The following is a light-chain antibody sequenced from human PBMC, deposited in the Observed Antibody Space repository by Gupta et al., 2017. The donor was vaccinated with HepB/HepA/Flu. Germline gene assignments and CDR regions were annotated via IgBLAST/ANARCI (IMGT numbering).Light chain of an antibody. V-gene: IGKV4-1*01. CDR1: QSVLYSSNNKNY. CDR2: WAS. J-gene: IGKJ2*04. CDR3: QQNDSTPCS. Sequence: DIVMTQFPDSLAVSLGERATINCKPSQSVLYSSNNKNYLAWYQQKPGQPPKLLIYWASTRESGVPDRFSGSGSGTDFTLTISSLQAEDVAVYYCQQNDSTPCSFGQGTKLEIK.